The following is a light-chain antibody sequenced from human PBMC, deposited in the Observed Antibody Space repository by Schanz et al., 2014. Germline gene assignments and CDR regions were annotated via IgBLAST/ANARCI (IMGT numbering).Light chain of an antibody. CDR3: QQRSNWLFT. V-gene: IGKV3-11*01. Sequence: EIVLTQSPATLSLSPGERATLSCRASQSVRSLLAWYQQKPGQAPRLLIYDASTRATGIPARFSGSGSGTDFTLTISSLEPEDFAVYYCQQRSNWLFTFGPGTKVDIK. J-gene: IGKJ3*01. CDR1: QSVRSL. CDR2: DAS.